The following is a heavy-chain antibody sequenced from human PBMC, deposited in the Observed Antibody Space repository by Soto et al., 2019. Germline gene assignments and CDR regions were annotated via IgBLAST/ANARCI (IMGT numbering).Heavy chain of an antibody. V-gene: IGHV4-34*01. CDR1: GGSFSGYY. Sequence: PSETLSLTCAVYGGSFSGYYWSWIRQPPGKGLEWIGEINHSGSTNYNPSLKSRVTISVDTSKNQFSLKLSSVTAADTAVYYCAGGPDTYYYGSGSYYHYYYYGMDVWGQGTTVTVSS. CDR3: AGGPDTYYYGSGSYYHYYYYGMDV. J-gene: IGHJ6*02. CDR2: INHSGST. D-gene: IGHD3-10*01.